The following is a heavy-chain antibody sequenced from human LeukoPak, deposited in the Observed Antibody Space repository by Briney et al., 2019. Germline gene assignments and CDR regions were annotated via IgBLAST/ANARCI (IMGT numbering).Heavy chain of an antibody. J-gene: IGHJ3*01. D-gene: IGHD2-8*01. CDR1: GFTFSDYA. CDR3: AKDSFSYNGIFDALDV. CDR2: STAPV. V-gene: IGHV3-23*01. Sequence: GGSLRLSCAASGFTFSDYAMTWVRQAPGKGLEWVSSTAPVHYADSVKGRFTISRDDSKNTLFLQMNSLRAEDTAIYYCAKDSFSYNGIFDALDVWGQGTMVTVSS.